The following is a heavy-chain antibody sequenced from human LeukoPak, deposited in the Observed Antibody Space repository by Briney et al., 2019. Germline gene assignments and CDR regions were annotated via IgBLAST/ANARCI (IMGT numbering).Heavy chain of an antibody. Sequence: PGGSLRLSCAASRFTFSRCTMNWVRQAPGKGLGWVSSISSSSSYIYYTDSVRGRFTVFRDNANNSVYLQMNSLRAEDTAVYYCAREELYSSGYTVDYWGQGTLVTVSS. CDR2: ISSSSSYI. J-gene: IGHJ4*02. CDR1: RFTFSRCT. V-gene: IGHV3-21*01. CDR3: AREELYSSGYTVDY. D-gene: IGHD3-10*01.